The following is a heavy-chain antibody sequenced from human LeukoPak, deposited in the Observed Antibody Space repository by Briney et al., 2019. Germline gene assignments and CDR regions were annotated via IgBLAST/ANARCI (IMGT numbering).Heavy chain of an antibody. J-gene: IGHJ4*02. D-gene: IGHD4-17*01. CDR3: AKSHDYGDYEIGGIVDY. V-gene: IGHV3-30*02. CDR2: IRYDGTNK. Sequence: PGGSLRLSCAASGFTFSRYGMHWVRQAPGKGLEWVAFIRYDGTNKEYADSVKGRFTISRDNSKNTVYLLMNSLRAEDTAVYYCAKSHDYGDYEIGGIVDYWGQGTLVTVSS. CDR1: GFTFSRYG.